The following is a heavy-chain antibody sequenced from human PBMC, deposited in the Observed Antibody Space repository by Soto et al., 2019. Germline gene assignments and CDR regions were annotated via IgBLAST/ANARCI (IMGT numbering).Heavy chain of an antibody. CDR3: ARQYGSGSYRLYYYGMDV. CDR1: GYSFTDYH. V-gene: IGHV1-2*04. CDR2: INPKSGGT. Sequence: GASVKVSCKASGYSFTDYHIHWVRQAPGQGLEWLGRINPKSGGTSTAQKFQGWVTMTTDTSISTAYLQWSSLKASDTAMYYCARQYGSGSYRLYYYGMDVWGQGTTVTVSS. D-gene: IGHD3-10*01. J-gene: IGHJ6*02.